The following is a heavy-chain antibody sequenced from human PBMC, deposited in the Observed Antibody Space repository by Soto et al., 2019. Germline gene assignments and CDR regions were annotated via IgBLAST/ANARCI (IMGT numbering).Heavy chain of an antibody. CDR3: ELTWYSYYFDL. J-gene: IGHJ4*02. D-gene: IGHD5-18*01. CDR1: GFTFSSYG. Sequence: QRLSCAASGFTFSSYGMHWVRQAPGKGLEWVAVIWYDGSDKYYADSVKSRFTISRDNSKNTLYLQMNSLRAEDTAVYYGELTWYSYYFDLWGQGTLVTVSS. CDR2: IWYDGSDK. V-gene: IGHV3-33*08.